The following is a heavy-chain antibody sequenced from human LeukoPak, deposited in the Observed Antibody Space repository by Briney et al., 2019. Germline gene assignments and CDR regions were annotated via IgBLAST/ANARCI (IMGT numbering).Heavy chain of an antibody. D-gene: IGHD3-9*01. CDR1: GYTFTGYG. V-gene: IGHV1-18*01. CDR3: ARSEGYYDILTGLYYFDY. Sequence: ASVKVSCKASGYTFTGYGISWVRQAPGQGLEWMGWISAYNGNTNYAQKLQGRVTMTTDTSTSTAYMELRSLRSDDTAVYYCARSEGYYDILTGLYYFDYWGQGTLVTVSS. CDR2: ISAYNGNT. J-gene: IGHJ4*02.